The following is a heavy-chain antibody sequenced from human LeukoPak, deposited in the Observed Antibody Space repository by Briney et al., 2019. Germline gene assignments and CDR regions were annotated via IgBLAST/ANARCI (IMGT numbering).Heavy chain of an antibody. Sequence: GGSLRLSCAASGFTFSSYAMSWVRQAPGKGLEWVSGISGSGGSTYYADSVKGRFTISRDNSKNTLYLQMNSLTDEDTAVYYCAKKWGVGTTTLDYFDYWGQGTLVTVSS. V-gene: IGHV3-23*01. J-gene: IGHJ4*02. CDR2: ISGSGGST. CDR1: GFTFSSYA. CDR3: AKKWGVGTTTLDYFDY. D-gene: IGHD1-26*01.